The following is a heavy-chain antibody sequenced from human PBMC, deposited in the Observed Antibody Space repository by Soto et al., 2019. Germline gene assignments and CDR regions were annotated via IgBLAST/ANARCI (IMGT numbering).Heavy chain of an antibody. D-gene: IGHD2-2*01. J-gene: IGHJ5*02. V-gene: IGHV4-30-2*01. CDR1: GGSISSGGYS. CDR2: IYHSVST. CDR3: ARVPDR. Sequence: QLQLQESGSGLVKPSQTLSLTCAVSGGSISSGGYSWSWIRQPPGKGLEWIRYIYHSVSTYYNPSPKSRVTTSVDRSNNQFSLKLSSLNAADTAVYYCARVPDRWGQGTLVTVSS.